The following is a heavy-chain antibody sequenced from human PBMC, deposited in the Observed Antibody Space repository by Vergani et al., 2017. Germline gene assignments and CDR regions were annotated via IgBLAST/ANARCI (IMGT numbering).Heavy chain of an antibody. CDR3: ARGGDGYNF. CDR1: GFTFSSYA. V-gene: IGHV3-30*04. CDR2: ISYDGSNK. Sequence: QVQLVESGGGVVQPGRSLRLSCAASGFTFSSYAMHWVRQAPGKGLEWVAVISYDGSNKYYADSVKGRFTISRDNSKITLYLQMNSLRAEDTAVYYCARGGDGYNFWGQGTLVTVSS. D-gene: IGHD5-24*01. J-gene: IGHJ4*02.